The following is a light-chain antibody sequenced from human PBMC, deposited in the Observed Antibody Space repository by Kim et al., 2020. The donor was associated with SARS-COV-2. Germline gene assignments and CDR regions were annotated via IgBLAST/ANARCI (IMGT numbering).Light chain of an antibody. V-gene: IGLV7-43*01. CDR2: GTS. J-gene: IGLJ3*02. CDR3: VLYNGAGQV. CDR1: TGAVYSGHY. Sequence: PGRRVILPCAFSTGAVYSGHYPNWTQPKPGQPPRALIFGTSNQYSWTPARFSGSLLGGKAALKLSGAQTEHEVDQYCVLYNGAGQVFGGGNQVTV.